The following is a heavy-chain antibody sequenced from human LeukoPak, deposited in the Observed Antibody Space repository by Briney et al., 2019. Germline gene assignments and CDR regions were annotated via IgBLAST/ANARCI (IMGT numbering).Heavy chain of an antibody. V-gene: IGHV1-69*01. Sequence: SVRVSCKASGGTFSSYAISWVRQAPGQGLEWMGGIIPIFGTANYAQKFQGRVTITADESTSTAYMELSSLRSEDTAVYYCARERALVRRYGMDVWGQGTAVTVSS. J-gene: IGHJ6*02. CDR1: GGTFSSYA. CDR2: IIPIFGTA. D-gene: IGHD6-6*01. CDR3: ARERALVRRYGMDV.